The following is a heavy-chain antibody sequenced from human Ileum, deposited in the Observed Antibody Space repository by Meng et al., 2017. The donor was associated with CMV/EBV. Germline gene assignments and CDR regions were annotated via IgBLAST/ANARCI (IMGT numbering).Heavy chain of an antibody. D-gene: IGHD2-15*01. CDR3: AKDRGWMSGSLDY. V-gene: IGHV3-30*02. CDR1: GFTLSSFG. Sequence: GESLKISCATSGFTLSSFGIHWVRQPPGKGLEWVAFTGYDGSKRIYADSVRGRFTVSRDNRKGTVSLEIYNLRTEDTAVYFCAKDRGWMSGSLDYWGQGTQVTVSS. J-gene: IGHJ4*02. CDR2: TGYDGSKR.